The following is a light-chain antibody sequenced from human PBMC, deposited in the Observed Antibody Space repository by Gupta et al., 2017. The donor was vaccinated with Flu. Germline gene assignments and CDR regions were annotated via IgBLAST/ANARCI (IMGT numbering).Light chain of an antibody. J-gene: IGKJ1*01. CDR1: ESLLYSDGNTY. V-gene: IGKV2-30*01. CDR2: KVS. Sequence: DVVMTQSPLSLPVTLGQPASITCRSSESLLYSDGNTYLSWFQQRPGQSPRRLIYKVSNRDSGVPDRFSGSGSGTDFTLTISRVEAEDVGIYYCMKGTWWPPGTFGQGTKVEIK. CDR3: MKGTWWPPGT.